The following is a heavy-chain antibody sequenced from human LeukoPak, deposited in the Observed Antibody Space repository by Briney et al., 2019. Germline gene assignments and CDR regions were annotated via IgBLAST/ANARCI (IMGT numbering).Heavy chain of an antibody. CDR1: GGSISSSSYY. V-gene: IGHV4-30-4*01. CDR3: ARDRIVARDYYYYGMDV. CDR2: IYYSGST. Sequence: SETLSLTCTVSGGSISSSSYYWSWIRQPPGKGLEWIGYIYYSGSTYYNPSLKSRVTISVDTSKNQFSLKLSSVTAADTAVYYCARDRIVARDYYYYGMDVWGQGTTVTVSS. D-gene: IGHD5-12*01. J-gene: IGHJ6*02.